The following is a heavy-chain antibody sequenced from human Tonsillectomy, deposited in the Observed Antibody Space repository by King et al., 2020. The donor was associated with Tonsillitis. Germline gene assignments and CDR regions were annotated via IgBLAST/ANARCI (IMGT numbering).Heavy chain of an antibody. CDR1: GFTFKDYY. CDR2: ISSRSSNT. D-gene: IGHD5-24*01. J-gene: IGHJ2*01. Sequence: VQLVESGGALVKPGGSLRLSCAVSGFTFKDYYMSWIRQVPGKGLEWVSYISSRSSNTNYADSVKGRFTISRDNAKNSLYLQMNSLRAEDTAVYYCARLTERRDGYSFWYFDLWGRGTLVTVSS. CDR3: ARLTERRDGYSFWYFDL. V-gene: IGHV3-11*06.